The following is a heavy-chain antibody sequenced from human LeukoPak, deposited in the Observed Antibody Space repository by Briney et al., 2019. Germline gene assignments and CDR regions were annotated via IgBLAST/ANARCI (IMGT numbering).Heavy chain of an antibody. J-gene: IGHJ6*03. D-gene: IGHD6-19*01. CDR1: GFTFSSYW. V-gene: IGHV3-7*01. CDR3: AKDALWLANHYYYMDV. CDR2: IKQDGSEK. Sequence: GGSLRLSCAASGFTFSSYWMSWVRQAPGKGLEWVANIKQDGSEKYYVDSVKGRFTISRDNAKNSLYLQMNSLRAEDTAVYYCAKDALWLANHYYYMDVWGKGTTVTISS.